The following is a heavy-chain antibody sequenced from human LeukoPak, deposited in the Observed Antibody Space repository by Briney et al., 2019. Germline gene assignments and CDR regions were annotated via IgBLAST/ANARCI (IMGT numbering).Heavy chain of an antibody. CDR3: ARDIPTYYDFWSGSTDY. D-gene: IGHD3-3*01. Sequence: GGSLRLSCAASGFTFSSYAMSWVRQAPGKGLEWVSAISGSGGSTYYADSVKGRFTISRDNSKNTLYLQMNSLRAEDTAVYYCARDIPTYYDFWSGSTDYWGQGTLVTVSS. J-gene: IGHJ4*02. CDR1: GFTFSSYA. CDR2: ISGSGGST. V-gene: IGHV3-23*01.